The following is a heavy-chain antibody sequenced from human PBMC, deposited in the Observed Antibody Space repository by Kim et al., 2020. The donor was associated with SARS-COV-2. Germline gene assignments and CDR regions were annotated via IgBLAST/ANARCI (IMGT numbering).Heavy chain of an antibody. D-gene: IGHD4-4*01. CDR3: ARASKPYYFDY. J-gene: IGHJ4*02. CDR2: T. V-gene: IGHV3-53*04. Sequence: TFYSDSVKGRFTISRHSSNNTLFLQMNSLRAEDTAVYYCARASKPYYFDYWGQGTLVTVSS.